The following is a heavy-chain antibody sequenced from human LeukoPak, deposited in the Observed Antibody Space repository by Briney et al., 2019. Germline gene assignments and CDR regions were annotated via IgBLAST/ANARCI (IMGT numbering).Heavy chain of an antibody. CDR2: ISWNSGSI. V-gene: IGHV3-9*01. Sequence: GRSLRLSCAASGFTFDDYAMHWVRQAPGKGLEWVSGISWNSGSIGYADSAKGRFTISRDNAKNSLYLQMNSLRAEDTALYYCAKASTYYYDSSGYLTNWGQGTLVTVSS. CDR1: GFTFDDYA. D-gene: IGHD3-22*01. J-gene: IGHJ4*02. CDR3: AKASTYYYDSSGYLTN.